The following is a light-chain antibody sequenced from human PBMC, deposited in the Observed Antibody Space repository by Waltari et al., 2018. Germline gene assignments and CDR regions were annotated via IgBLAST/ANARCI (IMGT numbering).Light chain of an antibody. CDR3: QQSDSTPYT. CDR2: DAS. CDR1: QDISNY. Sequence: DIQMTQSPSSLSASVGDRVTITCQASQDISNYLNWYQQKPGKAPKLLIYDASNLETGVPSRFSGSGSGTDFTFTISSLQPEDIATYYCQQSDSTPYTFGQGTKLEIK. J-gene: IGKJ2*01. V-gene: IGKV1-33*01.